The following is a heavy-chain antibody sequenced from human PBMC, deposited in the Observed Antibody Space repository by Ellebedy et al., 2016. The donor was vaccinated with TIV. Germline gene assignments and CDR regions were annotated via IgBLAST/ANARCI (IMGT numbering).Heavy chain of an antibody. Sequence: GESLKISCAASGFTFSDYYMSWIRQAPGKGLEWVSYISSSSSYTNYADSVKGRFTISRDNAKNSLYLQMNSLRAEDTAVYYCARDDGSGRFDPWGQGTLVTVSS. CDR1: GFTFSDYY. V-gene: IGHV3-11*06. J-gene: IGHJ5*02. CDR2: ISSSSSYT. D-gene: IGHD3-10*01. CDR3: ARDDGSGRFDP.